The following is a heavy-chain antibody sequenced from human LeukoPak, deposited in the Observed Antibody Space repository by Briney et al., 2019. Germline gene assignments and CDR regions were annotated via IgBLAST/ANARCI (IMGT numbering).Heavy chain of an antibody. CDR3: TRGAGWLIDY. Sequence: PSETLSLACTVSGGSISSYYWSWIRQPPGKGLEWIGYFHNSGTSTYNPSLKSRVTISADTSKNQFSLKLNSLTTADTAVYYCTRGAGWLIDYWGQGILVTVSS. CDR2: FHNSGTS. D-gene: IGHD3-16*01. J-gene: IGHJ4*02. CDR1: GGSISSYY. V-gene: IGHV4-59*01.